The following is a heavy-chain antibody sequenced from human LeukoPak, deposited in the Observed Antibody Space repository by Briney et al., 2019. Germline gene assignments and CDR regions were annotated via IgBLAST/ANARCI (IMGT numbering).Heavy chain of an antibody. V-gene: IGHV3-48*03. J-gene: IGHJ4*02. D-gene: IGHD2/OR15-2a*01. Sequence: GGSLRLSCAASGFTFSSYEMYWVRQAPGKGLEWVSYISSSGSTMYYADSVKGRFTISRDNAKNSLYLQVNSLRAEDTAVYYCARNMAYWGQGTQVTVSS. CDR3: ARNMAY. CDR1: GFTFSSYE. CDR2: ISSSGSTM.